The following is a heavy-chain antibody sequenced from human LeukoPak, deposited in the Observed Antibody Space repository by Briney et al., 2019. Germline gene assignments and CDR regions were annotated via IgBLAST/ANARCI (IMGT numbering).Heavy chain of an antibody. V-gene: IGHV1-2*06. CDR2: INPNSGGT. Sequence: ASVKVSCKASGYTFTGYYMHWVRQAPGQGLEWMGRINPNSGGTNYAQKFQGRVTMTRDTSISTAYMELSRLRSDDTAVYYCARRPRSSTSWGFDYWGQGTLVTVSS. J-gene: IGHJ4*02. CDR1: GYTFTGYY. CDR3: ARRPRSSTSWGFDY. D-gene: IGHD2-2*01.